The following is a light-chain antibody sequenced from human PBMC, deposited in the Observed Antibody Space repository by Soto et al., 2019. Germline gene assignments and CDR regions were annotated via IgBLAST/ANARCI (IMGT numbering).Light chain of an antibody. Sequence: AIQMTQSPSSLSASVGDRVTITWRASQGIRNDLGWYQQKPGKAPKLLIYAASSLQSGGPSRFSGSGSGTDFPLTIRSLQPEDFASYYCLQDYNSPWTFGQGRKVEIK. CDR1: QGIRND. V-gene: IGKV1-6*01. J-gene: IGKJ1*01. CDR2: AAS. CDR3: LQDYNSPWT.